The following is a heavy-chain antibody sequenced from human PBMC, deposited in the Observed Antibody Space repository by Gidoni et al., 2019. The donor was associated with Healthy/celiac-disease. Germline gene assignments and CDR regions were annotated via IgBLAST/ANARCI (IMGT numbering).Heavy chain of an antibody. J-gene: IGHJ2*01. Sequence: QVQLQEWGPGLVKPAETLSLTRTVSGGSISSYYLGGIRQPPGKGWEWIGYIYYRGSTTYNPSLKIRFPKSVDTSKNQFSRKLSSGTAADTALYYCARANGIADKHYCYSDLWGRGTLFTVPS. CDR1: GGSISSYY. V-gene: IGHV4-59*01. CDR2: IYYRGST. CDR3: ARANGIADKHYCYSDL. D-gene: IGHD6-13*01.